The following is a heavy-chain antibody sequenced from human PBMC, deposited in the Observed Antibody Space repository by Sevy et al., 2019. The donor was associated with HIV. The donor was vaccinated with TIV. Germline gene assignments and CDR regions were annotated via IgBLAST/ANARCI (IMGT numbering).Heavy chain of an antibody. J-gene: IGHJ4*02. D-gene: IGHD2-2*02. CDR2: ISYDGSNK. CDR3: ARDKVVPAAIRGYFDY. Sequence: GGSLRLSCAASGFTFSSYAMHWVRQAPGKELEWVAVISYDGSNKYYADSVKGRFTISRDNSKNTLYLQMNSLRAEDTAVYYCARDKVVPAAIRGYFDYWGQGTLVTVSS. V-gene: IGHV3-30*04. CDR1: GFTFSSYA.